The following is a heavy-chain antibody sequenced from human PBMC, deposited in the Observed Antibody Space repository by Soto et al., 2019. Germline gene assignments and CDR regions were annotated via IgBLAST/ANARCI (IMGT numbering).Heavy chain of an antibody. V-gene: IGHV3-74*01. CDR3: ARMSGDHSAFFSYGMDA. J-gene: IGHJ6*01. CDR2: INSDGTIS. D-gene: IGHD2-21*01. Sequence: GGSLLLSCASSVFTFDTYWMNWVRQAPGNGPEWLSGINSDGTISSYADSVKGRFTISRDNARNTLSLQMNSLRADDTAVYYCARMSGDHSAFFSYGMDAWGQGTTVTVSS. CDR1: VFTFDTYW.